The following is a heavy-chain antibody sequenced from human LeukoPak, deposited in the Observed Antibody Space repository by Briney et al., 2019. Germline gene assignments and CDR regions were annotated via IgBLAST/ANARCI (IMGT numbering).Heavy chain of an antibody. CDR3: ARPAIVALGVRYYFDY. CDR2: IYYSGST. D-gene: IGHD5-12*01. CDR1: GGSISSSSYY. Sequence: SETLSLTCTVSGGSISSSSYYWGWIRQPPGKGLEWIGSIYYSGSTYYNPSLKSRVTISVDTSKNQFSLKLSSVTAADTAVYYCARPAIVALGVRYYFDYWGQGTLVTVSS. V-gene: IGHV4-39*01. J-gene: IGHJ4*02.